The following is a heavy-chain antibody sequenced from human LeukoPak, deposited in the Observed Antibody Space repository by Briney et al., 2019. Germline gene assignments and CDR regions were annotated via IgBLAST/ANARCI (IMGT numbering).Heavy chain of an antibody. CDR1: GGSISSCY. D-gene: IGHD3-22*01. CDR3: ARDNYYDSSGYGMDV. Sequence: SETLSLTCTVSGGSISSCYWSWIRQPPGKGLEWIGYIYYSGSTNYNPSLKSRVTISVDTSKNQFSLKLSSVTAADTAVYYCARDNYYDSSGYGMDVWGQGTTVTVSS. V-gene: IGHV4-59*01. J-gene: IGHJ6*02. CDR2: IYYSGST.